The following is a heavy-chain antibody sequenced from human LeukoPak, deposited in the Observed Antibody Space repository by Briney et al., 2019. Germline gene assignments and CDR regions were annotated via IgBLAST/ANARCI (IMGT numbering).Heavy chain of an antibody. CDR1: GYSISSGYY. V-gene: IGHV4-4*07. J-gene: IGHJ5*02. CDR2: IYTSGST. CDR3: ARDLNGYDFWSGYPNWFDP. D-gene: IGHD3-3*01. Sequence: PSETLSLTCTVSGYSISSGYYWGWIRQPAGKGLEWIGRIYTSGSTNYNPSLKSRVTMSVDTSKNQFSLKLSSVTAADTAVYYCARDLNGYDFWSGYPNWFDPWGQGTLVTVSS.